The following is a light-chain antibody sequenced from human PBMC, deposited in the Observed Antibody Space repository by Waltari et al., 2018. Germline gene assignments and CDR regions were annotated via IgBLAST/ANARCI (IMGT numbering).Light chain of an antibody. CDR1: QGLSNN. CDR3: QQYNNWPRGT. V-gene: IGKV3-15*01. J-gene: IGKJ1*01. Sequence: EIVMTQSPATLSVSPGERATLSCRASQGLSNNLAWYQQKPGQSPRLLIYGASTGATGIPARFSGSGSGTELTLTISSLQSEDFAVYYCQQYNNWPRGTFGQGTKVEIK. CDR2: GAS.